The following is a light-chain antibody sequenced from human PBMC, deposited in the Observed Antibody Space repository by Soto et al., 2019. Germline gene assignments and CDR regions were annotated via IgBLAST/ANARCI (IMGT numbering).Light chain of an antibody. CDR2: DAS. V-gene: IGKV3-11*01. CDR3: QQGGNWPAT. Sequence: EIVLTQSPATLSLSPGESATLSCRASQSVNSYLAWYQQRPGQAPRLLMYDASSRATGIPARFSGSGSGTDFTLTISSLAPEDFAVYYCQQGGNWPATFGGGTKLEIK. J-gene: IGKJ4*01. CDR1: QSVNSY.